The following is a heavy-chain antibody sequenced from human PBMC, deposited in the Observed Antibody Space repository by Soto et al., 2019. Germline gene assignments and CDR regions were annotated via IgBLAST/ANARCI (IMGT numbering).Heavy chain of an antibody. V-gene: IGHV4-39*01. J-gene: IGHJ6*03. CDR2: IYYSGST. Sequence: SETLSLTCTVSGGSISSSSYYWGWIRQPPGKGLEWIGSIYYSGSTYYNPSLKSRVTISVDTSKNQFSLKLSSVTAADTAVYYCASGREVADYYYYMDVWGKGTTVTVSS. CDR3: ASGREVADYYYYMDV. CDR1: GGSISSSSYY. D-gene: IGHD1-26*01.